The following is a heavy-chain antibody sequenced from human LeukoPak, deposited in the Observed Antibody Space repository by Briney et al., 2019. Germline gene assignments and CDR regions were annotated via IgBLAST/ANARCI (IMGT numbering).Heavy chain of an antibody. CDR2: IRRKAFGGTA. V-gene: IGHV3-49*03. J-gene: IGHJ4*02. CDR3: ARGPLDYYGSGSYMY. Sequence: GGSLRLSCTGSGFTFGDYAMSWIRQAPGKGLEWVSVIRRKAFGGTAEYAASVKDRFTISRDDSKSVAYLQMNSLTAEDTAVYYCARGPLDYYGSGSYMYWGQGTLVTVSS. CDR1: GFTFGDYA. D-gene: IGHD3-10*01.